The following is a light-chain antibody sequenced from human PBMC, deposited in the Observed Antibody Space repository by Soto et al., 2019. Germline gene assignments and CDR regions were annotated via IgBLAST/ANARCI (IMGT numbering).Light chain of an antibody. CDR3: QQADIFPLT. J-gene: IGKJ4*01. Sequence: DIQMTQSPSSVSASVGDRVTLTCRASQDIGNLLAWYQQKPGKAPKLLIYFGSNLQTGVPSRFSGSGSGTDFTLTISSLQPEDLATYYCQQADIFPLTLGRGPGWRSN. CDR1: QDIGNL. CDR2: FGS. V-gene: IGKV1-12*01.